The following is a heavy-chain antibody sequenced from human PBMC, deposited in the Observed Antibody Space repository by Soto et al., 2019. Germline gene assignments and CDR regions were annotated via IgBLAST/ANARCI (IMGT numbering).Heavy chain of an antibody. CDR2: ISAYNGNT. J-gene: IGHJ6*04. Sequence: QVQLVQSGAEVKKPGASVKVSCKASGYTFTSYGISWVRQAPGQGLEWMGWISAYNGNTNYAQKLQGRVTMTTDTATSTAYMELRGLSSAYTALYYCARDDAKLYDYVWGSYPQRLNYYYYGMAVWGKGTTVTVSS. D-gene: IGHD3-16*02. CDR1: GYTFTSYG. CDR3: ARDDAKLYDYVWGSYPQRLNYYYYGMAV. V-gene: IGHV1-18*01.